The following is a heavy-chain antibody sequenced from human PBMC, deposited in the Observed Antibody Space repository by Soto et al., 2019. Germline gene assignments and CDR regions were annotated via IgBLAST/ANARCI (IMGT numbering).Heavy chain of an antibody. V-gene: IGHV1-69*08. D-gene: IGHD3-16*01. J-gene: IGHJ6*02. CDR2: IIPILGET. CDR3: ARGLGGRMDD. CDR1: GNIFSSYT. Sequence: QVQLVQSGAEVKKPGSSVRVSYKASGNIFSSYTISWVRQAPGQGLEWMGRIIPILGETNSAQKFQGRVTLTADKSTNTAYMQLNSLRLEDTAVYYCARGLGGRMDDWGQGTTVTVSS.